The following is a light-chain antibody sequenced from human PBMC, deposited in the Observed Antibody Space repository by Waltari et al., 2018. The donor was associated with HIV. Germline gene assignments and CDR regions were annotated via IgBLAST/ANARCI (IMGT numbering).Light chain of an antibody. J-gene: IGKJ2*01. Sequence: DIEMTQSPSSLSASVRDRVTITCRASQGISNSLAWYQQKPGKAPKLLLDAASRLESRVPSRFSGSGSGTDYTLTISSLQPEDFATYYCQQYYTTSVTFGQGTKLAIK. CDR2: AAS. V-gene: IGKV1-NL1*01. CDR3: QQYYTTSVT. CDR1: QGISNS.